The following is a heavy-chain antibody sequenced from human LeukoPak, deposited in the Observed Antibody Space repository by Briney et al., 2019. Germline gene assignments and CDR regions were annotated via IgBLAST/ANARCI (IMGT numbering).Heavy chain of an antibody. CDR2: IYYSGST. D-gene: IGHD5-24*01. CDR3: ARRGDGYNYWDY. Sequence: SETLSLTCTVSGGSISGYYWSWIRQPPGKGLEWIGYIYYSGSTNYNPSLKSRVTISVDTSKNQFSLKLSSVTAADTAVYYCARRGDGYNYWDYWGQGTLVTVSS. CDR1: GGSISGYY. J-gene: IGHJ4*02. V-gene: IGHV4-59*08.